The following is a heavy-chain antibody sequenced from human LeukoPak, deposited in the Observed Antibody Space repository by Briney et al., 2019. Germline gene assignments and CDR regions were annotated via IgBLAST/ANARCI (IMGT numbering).Heavy chain of an antibody. D-gene: IGHD2-8*01. CDR2: IYYSGST. V-gene: IGHV4-59*01. J-gene: IGHJ3*02. CDR1: GGSISSYY. Sequence: SETLSLTCPVSGGSISSYYWSWIRQPPGKGLEWIGYIYYSGSTNYNPSLKSRVTISVDTSKNQFSLKLSSVTAADTAVYYCAREGYCTNGVCYSDAFDIWGQGTMVTVS. CDR3: AREGYCTNGVCYSDAFDI.